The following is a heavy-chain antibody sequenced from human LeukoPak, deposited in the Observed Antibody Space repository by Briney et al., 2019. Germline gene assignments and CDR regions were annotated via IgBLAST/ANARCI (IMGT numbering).Heavy chain of an antibody. CDR3: ARASRGNWFDP. Sequence: GASVTVSCTASGYTFTSYAMNWVRQAPGQGLEWMGWINTNTGNPTYAQAFTGRFVFSLDTSVSTAYLQISSLKAEDTAVYYCARASRGNWFDPWGQGTLVTVSS. CDR2: INTNTGNP. CDR1: GYTFTSYA. D-gene: IGHD3-16*01. J-gene: IGHJ5*02. V-gene: IGHV7-4-1*02.